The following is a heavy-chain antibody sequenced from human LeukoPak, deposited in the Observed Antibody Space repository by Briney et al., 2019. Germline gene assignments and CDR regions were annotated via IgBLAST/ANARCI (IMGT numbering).Heavy chain of an antibody. CDR3: AASYGVSGKFDY. Sequence: GGSLRLSCAASGFTFDVYAMHWVRQAPGKGLEWVSGISWNSGSIGYADSVKGRFTISRDNAKNSLYLQMNSLRAEDMALYYCAASYGVSGKFDYWGQGTLVTVSS. D-gene: IGHD2-8*01. V-gene: IGHV3-9*03. CDR2: ISWNSGSI. J-gene: IGHJ4*02. CDR1: GFTFDVYA.